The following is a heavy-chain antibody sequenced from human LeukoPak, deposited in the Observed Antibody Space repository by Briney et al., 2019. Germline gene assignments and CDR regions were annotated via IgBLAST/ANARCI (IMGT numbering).Heavy chain of an antibody. V-gene: IGHV3-30*02. CDR3: ARAMDYGDCLVDY. J-gene: IGHJ4*02. CDR1: GFTFSSYG. CDR2: IRYDGSNK. Sequence: GGSLRLSCAASGFTFSSYGMHWVRQAPGKGLEWVAFIRYDGSNKYYADSVKGRFTISRDNAKNSLYLQMNSLRAEDTAVYYCARAMDYGDCLVDYWGQGTLVTVSS. D-gene: IGHD4-17*01.